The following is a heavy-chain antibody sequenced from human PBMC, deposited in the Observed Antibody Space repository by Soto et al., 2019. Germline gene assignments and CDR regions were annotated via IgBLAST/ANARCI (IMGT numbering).Heavy chain of an antibody. V-gene: IGHV3-30*18. CDR3: AKGGRQWLVTSDFNY. D-gene: IGHD6-19*01. J-gene: IGHJ4*02. CDR2: VSHDGRNT. CDR1: GFTFSDYA. Sequence: VQLVESGGGVVQPGRSLRLSCAASGFTFSDYAMHWVRQAPGKGLEWVAVVSHDGRNTHYADSAKGRLPISRGSSKNTVSLEMTRLRAEDTAVYYCAKGGRQWLVTSDFNYWGQGALVTVSS.